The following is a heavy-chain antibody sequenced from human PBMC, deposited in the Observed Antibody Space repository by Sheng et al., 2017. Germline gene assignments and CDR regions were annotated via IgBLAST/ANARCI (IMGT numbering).Heavy chain of an antibody. J-gene: IGHJ6*03. CDR3: ARVGDSRTTSYYYYYMDV. CDR1: GFTVSSNY. Sequence: EVQLVETGGGLIQPGGSLRLSCAASGFTVSSNYMSWVRQAPGKGLEWVSVIYSGGSTYYADSVKGRFTISRDNSKNTLYLQMNSLRAEDTAVYYCARVGDSRTTSYYYYYMDVWGKGTTVTVSS. CDR2: IYSGGST. D-gene: IGHD1-1*01. V-gene: IGHV3-53*02.